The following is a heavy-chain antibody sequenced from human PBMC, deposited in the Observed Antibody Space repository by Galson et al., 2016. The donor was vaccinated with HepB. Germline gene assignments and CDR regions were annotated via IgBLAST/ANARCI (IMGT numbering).Heavy chain of an antibody. CDR1: GFTFSSYA. V-gene: IGHV3-23*01. CDR3: AKDGSSMAADYYFDY. J-gene: IGHJ4*02. D-gene: IGHD6-6*01. CDR2: IRSSGGSA. Sequence: SLRLSCAASGFTFSSYAMSWVRQAPGTGPEWVSGIRSSGGSAVYVDSWKGRLTISRDNSKNTLFLQMNSLRPEDTAVYYCAKDGSSMAADYYFDYWGQGTLVTVSS.